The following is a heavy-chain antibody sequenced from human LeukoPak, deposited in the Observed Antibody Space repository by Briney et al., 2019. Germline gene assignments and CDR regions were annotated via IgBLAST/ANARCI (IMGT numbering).Heavy chain of an antibody. D-gene: IGHD1-14*01. CDR3: ARGFYHPNYYGMDV. CDR2: INSDGSST. V-gene: IGHV3-74*01. CDR1: GFTFSSYW. Sequence: PGGSLRLSCAASGFTFSSYWMHWVRQAPGKGLVWVSRINSDGSSTSYADSVKGRFTISRDNAKNTLYLQMNSLRAEDTAVYYCARGFYHPNYYGMDVWGQGTTVTVSS. J-gene: IGHJ6*02.